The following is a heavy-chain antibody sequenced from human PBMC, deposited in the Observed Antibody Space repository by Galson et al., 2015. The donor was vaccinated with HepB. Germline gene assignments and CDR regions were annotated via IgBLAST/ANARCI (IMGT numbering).Heavy chain of an antibody. D-gene: IGHD6-19*01. J-gene: IGHJ6*02. V-gene: IGHV3-74*01. Sequence: SLRLSCAASGFTFSSYWMHWVRQAPGKGLVWVSRINSDGSSTSYADSVKGRFTISRDNAKNTLYLQMNSLRAEDTAVYYCSRSGWWEAGPYYYGMDVWGQGTTVTVSS. CDR1: GFTFSSYW. CDR2: INSDGSST. CDR3: SRSGWWEAGPYYYGMDV.